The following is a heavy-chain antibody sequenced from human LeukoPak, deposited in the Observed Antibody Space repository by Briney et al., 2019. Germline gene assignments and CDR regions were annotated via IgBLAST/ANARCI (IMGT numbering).Heavy chain of an antibody. CDR3: ARGAYPKTIDY. D-gene: IGHD2-2*02. CDR2: IYYSGSP. CDR1: GGSISSYY. Sequence: PSETLSLTCTVPGGSISSYYWSWIRQPPGKGLEWIGYIYYSGSPNYNPSLKSRVTISVDTSKNQFSLKLSSVTAADTAVYYCARGAYPKTIDYWGQGTLVTVSS. V-gene: IGHV4-59*12. J-gene: IGHJ4*02.